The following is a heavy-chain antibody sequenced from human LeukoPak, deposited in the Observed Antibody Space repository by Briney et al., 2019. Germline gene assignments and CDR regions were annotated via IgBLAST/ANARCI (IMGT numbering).Heavy chain of an antibody. Sequence: ASVKVSCKASGYTFTGYYMHWVRQAPGQGLEWMGWINPNSGGTNYAQKFQGRVTMTRDTSISPAYMELSRLRSDDTAVYYCARLSADSSSSRGFDYWGQGTLVTVSS. CDR2: INPNSGGT. CDR3: ARLSADSSSSRGFDY. J-gene: IGHJ4*02. V-gene: IGHV1-2*02. D-gene: IGHD2-2*01. CDR1: GYTFTGYY.